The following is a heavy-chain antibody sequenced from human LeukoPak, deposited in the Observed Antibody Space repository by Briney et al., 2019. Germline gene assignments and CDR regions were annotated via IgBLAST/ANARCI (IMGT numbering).Heavy chain of an antibody. J-gene: IGHJ4*02. CDR2: IYTSGST. D-gene: IGHD6-13*01. Sequence: PSETLSLTCTVPGGSISSYYWSWIRQPAGKGLEWIGRIYTSGSTNYNPSLKSRVTISVDKSKNQFSLKLSSVTAADTAVYYCAREGSSWYPFDYWGQGTLVTVSS. CDR1: GGSISSYY. CDR3: AREGSSWYPFDY. V-gene: IGHV4-4*07.